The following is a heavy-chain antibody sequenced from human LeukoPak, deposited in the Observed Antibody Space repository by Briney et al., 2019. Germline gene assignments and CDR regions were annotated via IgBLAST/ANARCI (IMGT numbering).Heavy chain of an antibody. CDR3: ARANYYDSSGLDQVDY. Sequence: ASVKVSCKASGYTFTSYGISWVRQAPGQGLEWMGWISAYNGNTNYAQKLQGRVTMTTDTSTSTAYMELRSLRSDDTAVYYCARANYYDSSGLDQVDYWGQGTLVTVSS. V-gene: IGHV1-18*01. D-gene: IGHD3-22*01. CDR2: ISAYNGNT. J-gene: IGHJ4*02. CDR1: GYTFTSYG.